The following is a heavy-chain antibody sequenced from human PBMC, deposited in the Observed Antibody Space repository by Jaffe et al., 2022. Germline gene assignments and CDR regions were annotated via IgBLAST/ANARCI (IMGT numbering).Heavy chain of an antibody. V-gene: IGHV1-2*06. CDR1: GYTFTGYY. CDR3: ASSRYCSGGSCYYFDY. CDR2: INPNSGGT. Sequence: QVQLVQSGAEVKKPGASVKVSCKASGYTFTGYYMHWVRQAPGQGLEWMGRINPNSGGTNYAQKFQGRVTMTRDTSISTAYMELSRLRSDDTAVYYCASSRYCSGGSCYYFDYWGQGTLVTVSS. J-gene: IGHJ4*02. D-gene: IGHD2-15*01.